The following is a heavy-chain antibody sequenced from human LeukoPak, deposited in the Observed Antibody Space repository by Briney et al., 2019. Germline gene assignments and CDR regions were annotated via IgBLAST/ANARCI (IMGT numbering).Heavy chain of an antibody. V-gene: IGHV1-69*13. CDR1: GGTFSSYA. CDR2: IIPIFGTA. CDR3: ARPPVPPDSSGYYHDAFDI. D-gene: IGHD3-22*01. Sequence: ASVKVSCKASGGTFSSYAISWVRQAPGQGLEWMGGIIPIFGTANYAQKFQGRVTITADESTSTAYMELSSLRSEDTAVYYCARPPVPPDSSGYYHDAFDIWGQGTMVTVSS. J-gene: IGHJ3*02.